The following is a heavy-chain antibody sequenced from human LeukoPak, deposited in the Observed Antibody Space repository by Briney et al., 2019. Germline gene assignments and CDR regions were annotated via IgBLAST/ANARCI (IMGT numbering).Heavy chain of an antibody. D-gene: IGHD2-8*01. CDR3: ARDPRPYATPGGVLYFDY. J-gene: IGHJ4*02. CDR2: IIPIFGTA. V-gene: IGHV1-69*13. CDR1: GYTFTSYG. Sequence: SVKVSCKASGYTFTSYGISWVRQAPGQGLEWMGGIIPIFGTANYAQKFQGRVTITADESTSTAYMELSSLRSEDTAVYYCARDPRPYATPGGVLYFDYWGQGTLVTVSS.